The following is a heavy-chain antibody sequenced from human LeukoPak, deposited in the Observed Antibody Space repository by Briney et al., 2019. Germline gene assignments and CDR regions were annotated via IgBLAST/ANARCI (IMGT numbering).Heavy chain of an antibody. Sequence: TGGTLRLSCAASGFIFSSYIMNWVRQAPGKGLEWVSHINSSSSTIYYADSVKGRFTISRDNAKNSLDLQMNSLRAEDTAVYYCARGARGLYYFDYWGQGTLVTVSS. V-gene: IGHV3-48*01. D-gene: IGHD3-10*01. CDR1: GFIFSSYI. CDR3: ARGARGLYYFDY. J-gene: IGHJ4*02. CDR2: INSSSSTI.